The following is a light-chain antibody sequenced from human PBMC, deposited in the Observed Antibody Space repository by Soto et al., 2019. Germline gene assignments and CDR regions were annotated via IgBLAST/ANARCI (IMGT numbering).Light chain of an antibody. CDR2: GNS. CDR1: SSNIGAGYD. Sequence: QSVLTQPPSVSGAPGQRVTISCTGSSSNIGAGYDVHWYQQLPGTAPKLLIYGNSNRPSGVPDRFSGSKSGTSASLAITGLQAEDEADYYCQSYDSSLSASVVFGGGTKVT. J-gene: IGLJ2*01. V-gene: IGLV1-40*01. CDR3: QSYDSSLSASVV.